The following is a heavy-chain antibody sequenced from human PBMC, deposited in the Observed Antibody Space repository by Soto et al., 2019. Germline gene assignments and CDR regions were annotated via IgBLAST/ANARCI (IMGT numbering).Heavy chain of an antibody. J-gene: IGHJ4*02. CDR3: ARSVTTHLAADF. CDR1: GYTFTTYY. D-gene: IGHD4-17*01. Sequence: QVQLVQSGAEVQKPGASVKVSCKASGYTFTTYYINWVRQAPGQGLEWMGWINPNTGATNYAQKFQGWVTLTRDTSVTTAYMEVSRLTSGDTAVYFCARSVTTHLAADFWGQGTLVTVSS. CDR2: INPNTGAT. V-gene: IGHV1-2*04.